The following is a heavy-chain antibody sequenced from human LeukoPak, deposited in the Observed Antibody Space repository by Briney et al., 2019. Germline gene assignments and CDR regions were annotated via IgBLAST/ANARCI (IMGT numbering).Heavy chain of an antibody. V-gene: IGHV3-48*01. Sequence: TGGSLRPSCAASGFTFSSYSMNWVRQAPGKGLEWVSYISGSSGTIYYADSVKGRFTISRDNAKSSLYLQMNSLRAEDTAVYYCAKRSEFGVLYYMDVWGKGTTVTVSS. CDR1: GFTFSSYS. CDR2: ISGSSGTI. CDR3: AKRSEFGVLYYMDV. J-gene: IGHJ6*03. D-gene: IGHD3-16*01.